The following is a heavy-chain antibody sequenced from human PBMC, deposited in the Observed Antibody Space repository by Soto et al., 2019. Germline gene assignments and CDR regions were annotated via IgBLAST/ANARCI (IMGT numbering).Heavy chain of an antibody. CDR3: ARGPSGDKVDY. CDR1: GGSISSGGYS. Sequence: PSETLSLTCAVSGGSISSGGYSWNWIRQPPGKGLEWIGYIYNGGTTYYNPSLKSRVTISVDTSNNQFSLKLSSVSAADTAVYYCARGPSGDKVDYWGQGTLVTVSS. D-gene: IGHD7-27*01. J-gene: IGHJ4*02. CDR2: IYNGGTT. V-gene: IGHV4-30-2*05.